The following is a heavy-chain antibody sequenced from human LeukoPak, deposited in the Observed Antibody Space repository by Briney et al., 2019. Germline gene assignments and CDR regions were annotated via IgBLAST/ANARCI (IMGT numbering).Heavy chain of an antibody. V-gene: IGHV3-23*01. D-gene: IGHD3-10*01. J-gene: IGHJ4*02. CDR1: GFTFSSYA. Sequence: GGSLRLSCAASGFTFSSYAMSWVRQAPGKGLEWVSAISGSGGGTYYADSVKGRFTISRDNSKNTLYLQMDSLRAEDTAVYYCARNIYYGSEKNYFDYWGQGTLVTVSS. CDR3: ARNIYYGSEKNYFDY. CDR2: ISGSGGGT.